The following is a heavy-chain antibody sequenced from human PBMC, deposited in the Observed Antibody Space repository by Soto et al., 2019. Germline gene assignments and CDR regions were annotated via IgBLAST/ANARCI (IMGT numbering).Heavy chain of an antibody. CDR1: GGSISTYY. D-gene: IGHD2-21*02. V-gene: IGHV4-59*01. CDR3: ARTYCGGDCSSFGYFDL. CDR2: IYYIGSS. Sequence: QVQLLESGPGLVKPSETLSLTCTVSGGSISTYYWSWIRQPPGKGLEWIGYIYYIGSSNYNPSLKSRVTISVDPSKNRFSLNLRSVTAADTAVYYCARTYCGGDCSSFGYFDLWGRGTLVTVSS. J-gene: IGHJ2*01.